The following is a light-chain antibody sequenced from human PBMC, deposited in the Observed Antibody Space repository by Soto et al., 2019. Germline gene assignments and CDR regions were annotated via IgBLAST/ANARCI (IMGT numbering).Light chain of an antibody. Sequence: QSALAQPPSASGSPGPSVAISCTGTTSDVGGYNFVSWYQHHPGKAPKLIIYEATKRPSGVPDRFSGAWSGNTASLIVSGLQAEDEADYYCSPFAGSEGYVFGSGTKLTVL. CDR1: TSDVGGYNF. CDR3: SPFAGSEGYV. J-gene: IGLJ1*01. V-gene: IGLV2-8*01. CDR2: EAT.